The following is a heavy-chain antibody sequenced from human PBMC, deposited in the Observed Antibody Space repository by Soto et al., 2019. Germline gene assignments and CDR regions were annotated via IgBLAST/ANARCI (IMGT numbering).Heavy chain of an antibody. CDR2: IYGDDAK. D-gene: IGHD6-19*01. Sequence: QITLKESGPTLVKPTQTLTLTCTFSGFSLSSTRMAVGWIRQPPGKALEWLALIYGDDAKRNSPFLKSRPTNTTATSKSHVVLTMSNMDPVDTARYYCAHIVVAGLGYYFDYRGQGTLVTVSS. CDR3: AHIVVAGLGYYFDY. J-gene: IGHJ4*02. CDR1: GFSLSSTRMA. V-gene: IGHV2-5*02.